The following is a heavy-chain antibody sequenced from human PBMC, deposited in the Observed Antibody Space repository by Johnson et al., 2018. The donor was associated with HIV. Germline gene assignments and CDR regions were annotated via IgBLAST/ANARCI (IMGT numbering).Heavy chain of an antibody. V-gene: IGHV3-30-3*01. Sequence: QVQLVESGGGVVQPGRSLRLSCAASGFTFSSYAMHWVRQAPGKGLAWVAVISHDGSNKYYADSVKGRFTISRDNSKNTLYLQMNSLRAEDLAVYDCAKERGDGVAARRRSAFDSGGQGTMVTVSS. CDR2: ISHDGSNK. J-gene: IGHJ3*02. D-gene: IGHD6-6*01. CDR3: AKERGDGVAARRRSAFDS. CDR1: GFTFSSYA.